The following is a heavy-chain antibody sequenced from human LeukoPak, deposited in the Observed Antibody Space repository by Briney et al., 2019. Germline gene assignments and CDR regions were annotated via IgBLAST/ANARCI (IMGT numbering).Heavy chain of an antibody. CDR2: INNNGGST. V-gene: IGHV3-64D*06. CDR1: GFTFRSYA. D-gene: IGHD3-22*01. J-gene: IGHJ4*02. CDR3: VRTYCFGGSGYFGFDY. Sequence: PGGSLRLSCSASGFTFRSYAMHWVRQAPGKGLEYVSGINNNGGSTYYADSVKGRFTISRDNSKNTLYLQMSSLRAEDTAVYYCVRTYCFGGSGYFGFDYWGQGTLVSVSS.